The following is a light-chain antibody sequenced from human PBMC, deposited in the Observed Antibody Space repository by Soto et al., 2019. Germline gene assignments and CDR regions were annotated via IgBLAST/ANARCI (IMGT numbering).Light chain of an antibody. Sequence: DIVMTQSPDSLAVSLGERATINCKSSQNLLYISNNKNSLAWYQQKPGQPPKLLIYWASTRESGVPDRFSGSGSGTYFTLTISSLQAEDVAVYYCQQYYTTPYTFGQGTKLEIK. CDR3: QQYYTTPYT. CDR1: QNLLYISNNKNS. V-gene: IGKV4-1*01. J-gene: IGKJ2*01. CDR2: WAS.